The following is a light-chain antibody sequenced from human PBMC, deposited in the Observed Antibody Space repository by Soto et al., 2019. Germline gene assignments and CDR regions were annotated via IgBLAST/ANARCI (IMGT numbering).Light chain of an antibody. CDR2: AAS. CDR1: QGIDNN. Sequence: IQLTQSPSSLSASVGDRVTITCRASQGIDNNLAWYQQKPGTAPKLLIYAASTLQSGVPSWFSGRGSGTDFTLTISRLQPEDFAIYSCQQLSGYPWTFGQGTKVEIK. CDR3: QQLSGYPWT. J-gene: IGKJ1*01. V-gene: IGKV1-9*01.